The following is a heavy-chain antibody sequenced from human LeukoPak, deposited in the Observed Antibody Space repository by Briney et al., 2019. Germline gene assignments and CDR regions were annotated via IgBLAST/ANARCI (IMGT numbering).Heavy chain of an antibody. CDR3: ARQGGVNDYVWGSYLPYYFDY. CDR1: GYSFTSYW. V-gene: IGHV5-51*01. CDR2: IYPGDSDT. Sequence: GESLKISCKGSGYSFTSYWIGWVRQMPGKGLEWMGIIYPGDSDTRYSPSFQGQVTISADKSISPAYLQWSSLKASDTAMYYCARQGGVNDYVWGSYLPYYFDYWGQGTLVTVSS. J-gene: IGHJ4*02. D-gene: IGHD3-16*02.